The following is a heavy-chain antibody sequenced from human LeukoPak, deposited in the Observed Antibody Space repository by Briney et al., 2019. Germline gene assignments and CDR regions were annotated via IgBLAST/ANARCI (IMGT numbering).Heavy chain of an antibody. CDR2: INPNSGGT. CDR1: GYTFTSYD. J-gene: IGHJ3*02. V-gene: IGHV1-2*02. Sequence: AASVKVSCKASGYTFTSYDINWVRQATGQGLEWMGWINPNSGGTNYAQKFQGRVTMTRDTSISTAYMELSRLRSDDTAVYYCARDYSSSWYGSAFDIWGQGTMVTVSS. CDR3: ARDYSSSWYGSAFDI. D-gene: IGHD6-13*01.